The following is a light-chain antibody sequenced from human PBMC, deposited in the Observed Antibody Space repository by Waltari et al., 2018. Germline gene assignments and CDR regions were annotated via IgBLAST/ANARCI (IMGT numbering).Light chain of an antibody. V-gene: IGLV2-14*01. CDR1: SSDVGGYNY. J-gene: IGLJ1*01. CDR3: SSYTGSSTLDYV. Sequence: QSALTPPASVSGSPAQSSTICCMGTSSDVGGYNYLSSHQQHPVKAPKLIIYEVSNRPSGVSNRFSGSKTGNTASLTISGLQAEDDADYYCSSYTGSSTLDYVFGTGTKVTVL. CDR2: EVS.